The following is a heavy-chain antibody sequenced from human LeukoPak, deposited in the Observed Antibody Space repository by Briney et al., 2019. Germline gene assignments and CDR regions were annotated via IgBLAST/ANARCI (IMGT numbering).Heavy chain of an antibody. Sequence: SETLSLTCIVSGYSISSDYFWGLVRQPPGKGLEWIGSIFHSGSVYYNPSLKSRVTISVDPSKNRFSLKLTSVTAADTAVYYCASGLRYFDLYYWGQGTLVTVSS. CDR3: ASGLRYFDLYY. V-gene: IGHV4-38-2*02. D-gene: IGHD3-9*01. CDR1: GYSISSDYF. J-gene: IGHJ4*02. CDR2: IFHSGSV.